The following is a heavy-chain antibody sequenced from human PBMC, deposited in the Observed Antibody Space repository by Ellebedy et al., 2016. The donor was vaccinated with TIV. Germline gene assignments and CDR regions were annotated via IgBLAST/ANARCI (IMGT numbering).Heavy chain of an antibody. CDR3: ARDSNGGHP. Sequence: SETLSLTXTVSGGSVTNGLDYWSWIRQPPGKGLEWIAYIYYSGSINYNPSLKSRVTISVDTSKNQFSLKLTSVTAADTAVYYCARDSNGGHPWGQGTLVTVSS. CDR1: GGSVTNGLDY. D-gene: IGHD3-10*01. V-gene: IGHV4-61*01. J-gene: IGHJ4*02. CDR2: IYYSGSI.